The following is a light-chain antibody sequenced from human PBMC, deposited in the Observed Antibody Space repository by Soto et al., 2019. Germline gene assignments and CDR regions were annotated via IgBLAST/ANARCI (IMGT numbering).Light chain of an antibody. V-gene: IGKV3-20*01. CDR3: QHYGRSVTLT. CDR1: QSVTSNY. CDR2: AAS. Sequence: EVVLTQSPGTVSLSPGERATLSCRASQSVTSNYLAWYQQKPGQAPRLLIYAASSRATGIPDRFSGSGSGTDFILSISRQDSEDSAVYYCQHYGRSVTLTFGQGTKVEIK. J-gene: IGKJ1*01.